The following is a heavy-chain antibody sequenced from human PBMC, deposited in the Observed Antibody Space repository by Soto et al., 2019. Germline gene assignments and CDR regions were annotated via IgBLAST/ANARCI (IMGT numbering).Heavy chain of an antibody. CDR2: ISSSSSTI. CDR3: ARDYYDSSGYYFDY. CDR1: GFTFSSYS. D-gene: IGHD3-22*01. J-gene: IGHJ4*02. Sequence: GGSLRLSCAASGFTFSSYSMNWVCQAPGKGLEWVSYISSSSSTIYYADSVKGRFTISRDNSKNTLYLQMNSLRAEDTAVYYCARDYYDSSGYYFDYWGQGTLVTVSS. V-gene: IGHV3-48*01.